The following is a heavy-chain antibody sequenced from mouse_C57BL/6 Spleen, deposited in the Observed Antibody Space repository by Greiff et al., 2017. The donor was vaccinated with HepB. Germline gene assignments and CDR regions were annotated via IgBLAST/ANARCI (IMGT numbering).Heavy chain of an antibody. CDR2: ISSGGSYT. Sequence: EVKLVESGGDLVKPGGYLKLSCAASGFTFSSYGMSWVRQTPDKRLEWVATISSGGSYTYYPDSVKGRFTISRDNAKNTLYLQMSSLKSEDTAMYYCARQRERYYFDYWGQGTTLTVSS. CDR1: GFTFSSYG. J-gene: IGHJ2*01. CDR3: ARQRERYYFDY. V-gene: IGHV5-6*01.